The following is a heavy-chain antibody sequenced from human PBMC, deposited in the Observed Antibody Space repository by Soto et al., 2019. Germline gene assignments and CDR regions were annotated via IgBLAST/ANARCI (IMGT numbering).Heavy chain of an antibody. CDR3: VAIIFGSKD. V-gene: IGHV3-48*02. CDR1: GFIFSDYS. CDR2: ITPGSTAI. J-gene: IGHJ4*02. D-gene: IGHD3-3*02. Sequence: GGSLRLSCTASGFIFSDYSMNWVRQAPGKGLEWIAYITPGSTAIHYADSVRGRFTISRDNAKNSLYLQMNSLRDEDTAVYYCVAIIFGSKDWGQGTLVTVSS.